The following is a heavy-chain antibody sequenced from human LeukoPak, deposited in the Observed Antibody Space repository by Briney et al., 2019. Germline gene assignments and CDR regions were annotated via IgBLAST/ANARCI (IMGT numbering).Heavy chain of an antibody. V-gene: IGHV4-39*07. J-gene: IGHJ4*02. CDR3: ARVGMASVTVDY. D-gene: IGHD5-24*01. CDR1: GGSISSSTYY. Sequence: SETLSLTCTVSGGSISSSTYYWGWIRQPPEKGLEWIGNIYYSGSTYYNPSLKSRVTISVDTSKNQFSLKLSSVTAADTAVYYCARVGMASVTVDYWGQGTLVTVSS. CDR2: IYYSGST.